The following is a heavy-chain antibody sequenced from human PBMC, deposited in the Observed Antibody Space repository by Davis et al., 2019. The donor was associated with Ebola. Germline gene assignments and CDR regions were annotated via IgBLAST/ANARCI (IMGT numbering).Heavy chain of an antibody. J-gene: IGHJ4*02. V-gene: IGHV1-46*01. CDR1: GYSFTGYY. CDR3: AREEDY. CDR2: INTSAGST. Sequence: ASVKVSCKASGYSFTGYYIHWVRQAPGQGLEWIGIINTSAGSTFSAQKFQGRVTLTRDTSTSTVYMQLTSLTSDDTAVYFCAREEDYWGQGTLVTVSS.